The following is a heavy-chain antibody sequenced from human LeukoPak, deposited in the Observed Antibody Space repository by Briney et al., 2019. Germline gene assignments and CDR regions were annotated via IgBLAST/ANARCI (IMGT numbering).Heavy chain of an antibody. V-gene: IGHV4-59*13. CDR1: GVSITTYY. J-gene: IGHJ4*02. Sequence: PSETLSLTCTVSGVSITTYYWSWIRQPPGKGLEWIGYIYHSGSTNYNPSLKSRVTMSVDMSTNQISLKLSSVTAADTAVYYCARGSGGDGSGSLWGRGTLVTVSS. CDR2: IYHSGST. D-gene: IGHD3-10*01. CDR3: ARGSGGDGSGSL.